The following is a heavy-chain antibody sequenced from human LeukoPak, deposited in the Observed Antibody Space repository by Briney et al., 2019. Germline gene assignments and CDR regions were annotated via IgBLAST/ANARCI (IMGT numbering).Heavy chain of an antibody. J-gene: IGHJ4*02. CDR2: VFYNGAT. CDR3: ARVSRSGRYYLIDY. V-gene: IGHV4-59*12. CDR1: GGSISSYY. Sequence: SETLSLTCTVSGGSISSYYWSWIRQPPGKGLEWIATVFYNGATQYSPSLRSRVTMSVGTSKNQFSLDLTSVTAADTAVYYCARVSRSGRYYLIDYWGQGTLVTVSS. D-gene: IGHD1-26*01.